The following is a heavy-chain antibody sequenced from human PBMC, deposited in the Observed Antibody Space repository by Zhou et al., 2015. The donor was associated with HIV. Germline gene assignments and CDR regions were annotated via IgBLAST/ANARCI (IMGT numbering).Heavy chain of an antibody. J-gene: IGHJ4*02. D-gene: IGHD3-22*01. CDR3: ARDLSGDYYDSSGYIPRHFDY. Sequence: QVQLVQSGAEVKKPGSSVKVSCKASGGTFSSYAISWVRQAPGQGLEWMGGIIPIFGTANYAQKFQGRVTITADESTSTAYMELSSLRSEDTAVYYCARDLSGDYYDSSGYIPRHFDYWGQGTLVTVSS. V-gene: IGHV1-69*01. CDR2: IIPIFGTA. CDR1: GGTFSSYA.